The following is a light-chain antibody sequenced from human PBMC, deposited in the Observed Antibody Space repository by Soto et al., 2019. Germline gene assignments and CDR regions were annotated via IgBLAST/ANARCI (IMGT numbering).Light chain of an antibody. Sequence: DIQMTQSPSSLSASIGDRVTITCRASQSISIYLNWYQQKPGKAPKVLIYAASTLQSGVPSRFSGSGSGTDFTLTIGNLQPEDFASYYCQQAYINPRTFGPGTKV. CDR3: QQAYINPRT. J-gene: IGKJ1*01. CDR1: QSISIY. V-gene: IGKV1-39*01. CDR2: AAS.